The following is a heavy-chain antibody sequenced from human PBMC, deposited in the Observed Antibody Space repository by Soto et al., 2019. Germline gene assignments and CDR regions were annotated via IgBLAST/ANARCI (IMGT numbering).Heavy chain of an antibody. Sequence: GASVKVSCKASGYTFTSYGISWVRQAAGQGLEWMGWISAYNGNTNYAQKLQGRVTMTTDTSTSTAYMELRSLRSDDTAVYYCARDVVLKRVVPAAGYYYYGMDVWGQGTTVTVSS. CDR2: ISAYNGNT. CDR1: GYTFTSYG. J-gene: IGHJ6*02. CDR3: ARDVVLKRVVPAAGYYYYGMDV. V-gene: IGHV1-18*01. D-gene: IGHD2-2*01.